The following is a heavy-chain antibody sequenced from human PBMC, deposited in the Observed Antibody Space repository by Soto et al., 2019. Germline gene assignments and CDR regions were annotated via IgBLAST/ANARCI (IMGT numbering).Heavy chain of an antibody. J-gene: IGHJ4*02. V-gene: IGHV4-31*03. CDR1: GGSISSGGYY. CDR3: ARERGIAARPGYFDY. D-gene: IGHD6-6*01. CDR2: IYYSGST. Sequence: QLQLKEPGPGLVKPSKTLSLTCTVSGGSISSGGYYWGWIRKPPGKGLEWIGYIYYSGSTSYNPSLKSRVTISVDTSKNQFSLKLSSVTAADTAVYYCARERGIAARPGYFDYWGQGTLVTVSS.